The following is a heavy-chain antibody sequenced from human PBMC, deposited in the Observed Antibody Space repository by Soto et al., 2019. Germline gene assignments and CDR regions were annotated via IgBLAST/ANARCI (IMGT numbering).Heavy chain of an antibody. D-gene: IGHD1-7*01. CDR2: MNPNSGNT. CDR3: ASVPLWAGDGDGTGC. J-gene: IGHJ1*01. CDR1: GYTFTSYD. V-gene: IGHV1-8*01. Sequence: ASVKVSCKASGYTFTSYDINWVRQATGQGLEWMGWMNPNSGNTGYAQKFQGRVTMTRNTSISTAYMELSSLRSEDPGVYYGASVPLWAGDGDGTGCWGKGTLVAVSS.